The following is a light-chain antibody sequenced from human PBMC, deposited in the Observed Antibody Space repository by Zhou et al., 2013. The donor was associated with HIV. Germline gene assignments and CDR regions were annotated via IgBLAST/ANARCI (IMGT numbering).Light chain of an antibody. J-gene: IGKJ2*01. V-gene: IGKV3-20*01. CDR2: GAS. CDR3: QQYGSSPWYT. CDR1: QSVRSN. Sequence: EIVMTQSPATLSVSPGKRATLSCRASQSVRSNLAWYQQKPGQPPRLLIYGASTRATGIPGRFSGGGSGTDFTLIISRLEPEDFAVYYCQQYGSSPWYTFGQGTKLEIK.